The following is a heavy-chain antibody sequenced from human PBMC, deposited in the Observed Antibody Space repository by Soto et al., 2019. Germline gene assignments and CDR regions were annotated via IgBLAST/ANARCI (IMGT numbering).Heavy chain of an antibody. D-gene: IGHD6-19*01. CDR3: ARDGNFIAGAEWTP. J-gene: IGHJ5*02. V-gene: IGHV1-18*01. CDR1: GYTFTSYG. CDR2: ISAYNGNT. Sequence: QVQLVQSGAEVKKPGASVKVSCKASGYTFTSYGISWVRQAPGQGLEWMGWISAYNGNTNYAQKLQGRVTMTTDTPTSTANMERRSLGSDDPAVYYCARDGNFIAGAEWTPWGQGTLFTVSS.